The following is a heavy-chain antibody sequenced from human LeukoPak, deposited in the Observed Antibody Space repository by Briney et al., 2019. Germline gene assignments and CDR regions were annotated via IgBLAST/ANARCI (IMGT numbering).Heavy chain of an antibody. J-gene: IGHJ4*02. CDR3: AGAWATDYFDS. V-gene: IGHV4-59*01. Sequence: PSETLSLTCTVSGGSINDYYWTWIRQPPGKGLEWIAYVYYSGTTNYNPSLKSRVTMSVDTSKNQFSLKLSSVTAADTAVYYCAGAWATDYFDSWGQGTLVTVSS. CDR1: GGSINDYY. CDR2: VYYSGTT.